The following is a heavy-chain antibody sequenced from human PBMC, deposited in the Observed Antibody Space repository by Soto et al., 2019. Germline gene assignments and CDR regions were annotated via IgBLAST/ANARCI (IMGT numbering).Heavy chain of an antibody. J-gene: IGHJ6*03. D-gene: IGHD3-22*01. CDR1: GFTFSSYG. CDR3: AKEVVIDYYYYMDV. CDR2: ISYDGSNK. V-gene: IGHV3-30*18. Sequence: GSLRLSCAASGFTFSSYGMHWVRQAPGKGLEWVAVISYDGSNKYYADSVKGRFTISRDNSKNTLYLQMNSLRAEDTAVYYCAKEVVIDYYYYMDVWGKGTTVTVSS.